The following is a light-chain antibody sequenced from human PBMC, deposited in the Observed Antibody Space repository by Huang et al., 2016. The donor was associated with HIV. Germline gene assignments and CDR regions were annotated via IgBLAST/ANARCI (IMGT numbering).Light chain of an antibody. J-gene: IGKJ2*01. CDR3: QQYNSYAPT. Sequence: DNQMTQSPSTLSASVGDRVTITCRASQTIGNWLAWYQQKPGKAPKFLIYKASNLESGVPSRFSGSGSGTEFTLTISSLQPDDFATYYCQQYNSYAPTFGQGTKLEIK. CDR1: QTIGNW. CDR2: KAS. V-gene: IGKV1-5*03.